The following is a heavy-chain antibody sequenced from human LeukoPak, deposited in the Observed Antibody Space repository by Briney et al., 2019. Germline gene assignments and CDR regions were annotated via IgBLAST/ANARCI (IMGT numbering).Heavy chain of an antibody. V-gene: IGHV4-39*01. CDR1: GGSISSSSYY. D-gene: IGHD3-22*01. J-gene: IGHJ4*02. CDR3: ARQGDSSGYQTSPGDY. Sequence: SETLSLTCTVSGGSISSSSYYWGWIRQPPGKGLEWIGSIYYSGSTYYNPSLKSPVTISVDTSKNQFSLKLSSVTAADTAVYYCARQGDSSGYQTSPGDYWGQGTLVTVSS. CDR2: IYYSGST.